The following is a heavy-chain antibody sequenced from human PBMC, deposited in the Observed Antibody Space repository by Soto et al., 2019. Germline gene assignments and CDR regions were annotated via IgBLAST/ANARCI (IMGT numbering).Heavy chain of an antibody. CDR1: GYSFTSYG. CDR3: ARGIVVVITALSYYGMDV. V-gene: IGHV1-18*01. J-gene: IGHJ6*02. Sequence: GASVKVSCKASGYSFTSYGISWVRQAPGQGLEWMGWISAYNGITNYAQKLQGRVTMTTDTSTNTASMELRSLRSDDTAVYYCARGIVVVITALSYYGMDVWGQGTTVTVSS. CDR2: ISAYNGIT. D-gene: IGHD3-22*01.